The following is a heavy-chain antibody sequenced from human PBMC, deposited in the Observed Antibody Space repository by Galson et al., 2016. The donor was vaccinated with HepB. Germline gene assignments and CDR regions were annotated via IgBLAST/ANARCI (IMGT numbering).Heavy chain of an antibody. CDR1: GLSVSNNY. CDR2: IYSGGNT. D-gene: IGHD3-3*01. J-gene: IGHJ3*02. V-gene: IGHV3-53*01. Sequence: SLRLSCAASGLSVSNNYMSWVRQAPGKGLEWVSVIYSGGNTYYADSVKGRFTISSDNSKNIVYLQMNSLRVEDTATYYCAREFRSPSGILEWLLYGAFDIWGQGTMVTVSS. CDR3: AREFRSPSGILEWLLYGAFDI.